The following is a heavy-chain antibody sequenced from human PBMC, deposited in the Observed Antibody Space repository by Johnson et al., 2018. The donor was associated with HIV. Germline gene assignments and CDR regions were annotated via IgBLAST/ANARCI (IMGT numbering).Heavy chain of an antibody. Sequence: QVQLVESGGGVVRPGGSLRLSCAAPGFTFDDYGMSWVRQAPGKGLEWVALISYDGSNKYYTDSVKGRFTISRDNSQNTLYLIMNSLRAEDTAMYYCAKSPAKDHGGNSGAFAIWGQGTMVTVSS. J-gene: IGHJ3*02. D-gene: IGHD4-23*01. V-gene: IGHV3-30*18. CDR1: GFTFDDYG. CDR2: ISYDGSNK. CDR3: AKSPAKDHGGNSGAFAI.